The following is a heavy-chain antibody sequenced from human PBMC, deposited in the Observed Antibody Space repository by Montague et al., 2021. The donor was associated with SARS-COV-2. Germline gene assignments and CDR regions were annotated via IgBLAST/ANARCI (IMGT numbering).Heavy chain of an antibody. CDR1: GDSLTYFY. CDR2: IFYRGTT. D-gene: IGHD2-2*01. CDR3: VRGATRTFDY. V-gene: IGHV4-59*01. Sequence: SETLSLTCTVSGDSLTYFYWSWIRQSPGKGLEWIGNIFYRGTTNYNPSLESRVTISVDTSKNQFSLNLTSVTAADTAVYYCVRGATRTFDYWGQGTLVTVSS. J-gene: IGHJ4*02.